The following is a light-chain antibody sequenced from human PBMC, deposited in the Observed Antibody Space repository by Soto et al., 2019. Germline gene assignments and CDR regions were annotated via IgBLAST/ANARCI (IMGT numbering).Light chain of an antibody. CDR3: QQRSNWLT. Sequence: EIVLTQSPSTLSLSAGERATLSCRASQSVSSYLAWYQQKPGQAPRLLIYDASNRATGIPARFSGIASGTDSTLTISSLEPEDFAVYYCQQRSNWLTFGGGTKVDIK. V-gene: IGKV3-11*01. J-gene: IGKJ4*01. CDR1: QSVSSY. CDR2: DAS.